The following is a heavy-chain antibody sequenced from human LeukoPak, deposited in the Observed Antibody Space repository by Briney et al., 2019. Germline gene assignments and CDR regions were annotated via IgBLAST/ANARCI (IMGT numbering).Heavy chain of an antibody. CDR2: LQYHAITK. V-gene: IGHV3-30*02. Sequence: GGSLRLSCAASGFTFSSYGMHWVRQAAGKGLEWVAFLQYHAITKYSPDSVKARFPISRHNSKNTLYLQMNSLRAEDTAVYYCAPRVVVISAPFDYWGQGTLVTVSS. D-gene: IGHD2-21*01. J-gene: IGHJ4*02. CDR3: APRVVVISAPFDY. CDR1: GFTFSSYG.